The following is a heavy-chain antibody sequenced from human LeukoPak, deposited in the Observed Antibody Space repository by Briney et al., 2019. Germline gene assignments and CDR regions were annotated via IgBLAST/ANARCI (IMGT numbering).Heavy chain of an antibody. CDR1: GGSISSYY. Sequence: PSETLSLTCTVSGGSISSYYWSWIRQPPGKGLEWIGYIYYSGSTNYNPSFKRRVTISVDTSKNQFSLKLSSVTAADTAVYYCARRHWGPIDYWGQGTLVTVSS. J-gene: IGHJ4*02. D-gene: IGHD7-27*01. V-gene: IGHV4-59*08. CDR3: ARRHWGPIDY. CDR2: IYYSGST.